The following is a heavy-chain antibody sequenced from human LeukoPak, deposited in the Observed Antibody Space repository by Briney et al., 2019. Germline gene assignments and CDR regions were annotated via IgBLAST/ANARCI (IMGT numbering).Heavy chain of an antibody. J-gene: IGHJ1*01. CDR1: GFTFTSFG. CDR3: GRWRESSNWPPGYLQY. D-gene: IGHD4-11*01. Sequence: GASVKASCKASGFTFTSFGFSWVRQAPGQGLEWMGWISAYNGNTNYAQNLQGRVTMTTDASTSTVYMELRSLRSDDTAMYYCGRWRESSNWPPGYLQYWGQGTLVIVSS. CDR2: ISAYNGNT. V-gene: IGHV1-18*01.